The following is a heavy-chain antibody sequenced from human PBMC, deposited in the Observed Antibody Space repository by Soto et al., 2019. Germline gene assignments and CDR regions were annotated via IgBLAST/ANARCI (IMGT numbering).Heavy chain of an antibody. Sequence: GESLKISCKGSGYSFTSYWIGWVRQMPGKGLEWMGIIYPGDSDTRYSPSFQGQVTISADKSISTAYLQWSSLKASDTAMYYCARPPINYYDSRGNYFDYWGPGTLVTVSS. CDR2: IYPGDSDT. V-gene: IGHV5-51*01. CDR1: GYSFTSYW. CDR3: ARPPINYYDSRGNYFDY. J-gene: IGHJ4*02. D-gene: IGHD3-22*01.